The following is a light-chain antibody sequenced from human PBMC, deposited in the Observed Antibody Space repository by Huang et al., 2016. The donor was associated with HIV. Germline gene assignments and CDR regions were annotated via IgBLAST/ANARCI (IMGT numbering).Light chain of an antibody. Sequence: DIQMTQSPSSLSASVGDRVTITCRTSDNLANSLNWYQQKSGAAPVLLIYGAANLQTGVSSRFIGVGSGTDFTLTITNLRPEDFATYYCQQSHSTPHTFGQGTRLE. CDR3: QQSHSTPHT. CDR2: GAA. V-gene: IGKV1-39*01. CDR1: DNLANS. J-gene: IGKJ2*01.